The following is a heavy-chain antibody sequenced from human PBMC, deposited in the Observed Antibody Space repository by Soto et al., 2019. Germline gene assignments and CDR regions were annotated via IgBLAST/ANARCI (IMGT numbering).Heavy chain of an antibody. CDR1: GFAFSTYS. Sequence: EVQLVESGGGLVKPGGSLRLSCAASGFAFSTYSMNWVRQAPGKGLEWVSCISSTSSDIYDADSVKGRFTISRDNAKNSLYLQMNSLRAEDTAVSYCARLGPYSSMWYAGFDYWGQGTLVTVSS. D-gene: IGHD6-13*01. CDR2: ISSTSSDI. CDR3: ARLGPYSSMWYAGFDY. V-gene: IGHV3-21*01. J-gene: IGHJ4*02.